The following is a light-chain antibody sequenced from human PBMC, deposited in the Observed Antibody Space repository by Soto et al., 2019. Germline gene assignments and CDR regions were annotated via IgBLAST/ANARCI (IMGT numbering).Light chain of an antibody. Sequence: QSVLTQPPSASGTPGQWVTISCSGSSSNIGSNNVNWYQQLPGTAPKLLIYCNNQRPSGVPDRFSGSKSGNSASLAISGLQAEDEADYYCAACDDSLNGYVFGTGTKVTVL. V-gene: IGLV1-44*01. CDR3: AACDDSLNGYV. CDR1: SSNIGSNN. CDR2: CNN. J-gene: IGLJ1*01.